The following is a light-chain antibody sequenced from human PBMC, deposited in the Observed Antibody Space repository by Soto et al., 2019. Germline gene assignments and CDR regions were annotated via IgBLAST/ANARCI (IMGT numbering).Light chain of an antibody. CDR3: QQYDKYST. V-gene: IGKV1-5*01. J-gene: IGKJ1*01. CDR1: QSISVS. Sequence: IQMTQSPSTRSPSVGDTVTITCRASQSISVSLAWYQQKPGKAPNLLIYDASTLQGGVPSRFSGSGSGTEFTLTVTSLQPDDFATYLCQQYDKYSTFGQGTKVDI. CDR2: DAS.